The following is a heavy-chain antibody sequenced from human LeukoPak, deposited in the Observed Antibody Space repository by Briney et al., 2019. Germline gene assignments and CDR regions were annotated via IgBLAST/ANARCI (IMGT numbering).Heavy chain of an antibody. CDR3: ARQTGSGLFILP. CDR1: GGSISSSSYY. CDR2: FLYSGTT. D-gene: IGHD3/OR15-3a*01. Sequence: SETLSLTCTVSGGSISSSSYYWGWIRQSPGKGLEWIGSFLYSGTTYYNPSLETRVTISVDTSKNQLSLKLTSVTAADTAVYYCARQTGSGLFILPGGQGTLVTVSS. V-gene: IGHV4-39*01. J-gene: IGHJ4*02.